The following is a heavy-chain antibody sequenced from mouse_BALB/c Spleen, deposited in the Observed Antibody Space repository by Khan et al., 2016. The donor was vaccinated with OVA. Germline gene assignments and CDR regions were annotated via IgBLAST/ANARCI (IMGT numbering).Heavy chain of an antibody. CDR2: IYPGDDST. Sequence: QVQLQQSGPELVKPGALVKISCKASGYTFTSYDINWVMQRPGQGLEWIGWIYPGDDSTQYNEKFKDKATLTAAKSSSTAYMQLSSLTSDNSAVYFCAREGLRGVAMDYWGQGTSVTVSS. D-gene: IGHD2-4*01. J-gene: IGHJ4*01. CDR1: GYTFTSYD. V-gene: IGHV1S56*01. CDR3: AREGLRGVAMDY.